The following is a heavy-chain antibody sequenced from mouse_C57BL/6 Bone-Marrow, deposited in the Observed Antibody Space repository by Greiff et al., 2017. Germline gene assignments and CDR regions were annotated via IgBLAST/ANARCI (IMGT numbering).Heavy chain of an antibody. D-gene: IGHD2-4*01. V-gene: IGHV1-26*01. CDR2: ITPNNGGT. CDR1: GYTFTDYY. Sequence: EVQLQQSGPELVKPGASVKISCKASGYTFTDYYMNWVKQSHGKSLEWIGDITPNNGGTSYNQKFKGKATLTVDKSSSTASMELRSLTSEDSAVYYCSVYYDYDGYAMDYWGQGTSVTVSS. J-gene: IGHJ4*01. CDR3: SVYYDYDGYAMDY.